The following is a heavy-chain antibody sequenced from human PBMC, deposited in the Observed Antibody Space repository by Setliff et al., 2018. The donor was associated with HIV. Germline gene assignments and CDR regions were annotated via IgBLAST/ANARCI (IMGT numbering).Heavy chain of an antibody. Sequence: ASVKGSCKASGYTFTEFYVHWVRQAPGEGLEWIGWIYPNTGGTNYAQKFQGRVTMTRDTSIRTAYMELRMLTSDDTAIYYCTRSTTADWGQGTMVTVSS. V-gene: IGHV1-2*02. D-gene: IGHD4-17*01. CDR1: GYTFTEFY. CDR3: TRSTTAD. J-gene: IGHJ4*02. CDR2: IYPNTGGT.